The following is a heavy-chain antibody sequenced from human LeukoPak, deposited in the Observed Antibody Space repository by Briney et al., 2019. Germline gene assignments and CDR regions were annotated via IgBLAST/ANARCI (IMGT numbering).Heavy chain of an antibody. Sequence: GGSPRLSCAASGLTFSSYAMSWVRQAPGKGLEWVSAISGSGGSTYYADSVKGRFTISRDNSKNTLYLQMNSLRAEDTAVYYCAKDSKWELPHSWIAYWGQGTLVTVSS. CDR3: AKDSKWELPHSWIAY. V-gene: IGHV3-23*01. D-gene: IGHD1-26*01. CDR2: ISGSGGST. CDR1: GLTFSSYA. J-gene: IGHJ4*02.